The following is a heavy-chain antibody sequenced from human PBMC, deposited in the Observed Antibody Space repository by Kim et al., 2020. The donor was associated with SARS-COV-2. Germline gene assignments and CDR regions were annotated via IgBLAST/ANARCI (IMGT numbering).Heavy chain of an antibody. J-gene: IGHJ4*02. D-gene: IGHD1-1*01. CDR1: GGSFSGYY. CDR2: INHSGST. CDR3: ARLSTGTTCMNFDY. Sequence: SETLSLTCAVYGGSFSGYYWSWIRQPPGKGLEWIGEINHSGSTNYNPSLKSRVTISVDTSKNQFSLKLSSVTAADTAVYYCARLSTGTTCMNFDYWGQGTLVTVSS. V-gene: IGHV4-34*01.